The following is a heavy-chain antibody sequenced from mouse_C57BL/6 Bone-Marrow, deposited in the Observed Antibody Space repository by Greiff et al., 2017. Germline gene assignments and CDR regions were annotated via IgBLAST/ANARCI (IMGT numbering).Heavy chain of an antibody. CDR1: GYTFTSYW. CDR2: IDPSDSYT. Sequence: QVQLQQPGAELVKPGASVKLSCKASGYTFTSYWMQWVKQRPGQGLEWIGEIDPSDSYTNYNQKFKGKATLTVDTSSSAAYMQLSSLTSEDSAVYYCASCPYLLLRWGVYFDYWGQGTTLTVSS. CDR3: ASCPYLLLRWGVYFDY. J-gene: IGHJ2*01. V-gene: IGHV1-50*01. D-gene: IGHD1-1*01.